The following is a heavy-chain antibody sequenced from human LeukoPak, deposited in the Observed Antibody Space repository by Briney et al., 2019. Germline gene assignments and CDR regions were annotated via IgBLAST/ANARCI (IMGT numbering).Heavy chain of an antibody. V-gene: IGHV3-23*01. J-gene: IGHJ6*02. Sequence: GGSLRLSCAASGFTFSSYAMSWVRQAPGKGLEWVSAISGSGGSTYYADSVKGRFTISRDNSKNTLYLQMNSLRAEDTAVYYCAKDHYGGNHYYYGMDVWGQGTTVTVSS. CDR3: AKDHYGGNHYYYGMDV. CDR2: ISGSGGST. D-gene: IGHD4/OR15-4a*01. CDR1: GFTFSSYA.